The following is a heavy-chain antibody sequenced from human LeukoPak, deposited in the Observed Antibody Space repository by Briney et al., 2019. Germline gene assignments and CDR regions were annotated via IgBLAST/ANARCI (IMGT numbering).Heavy chain of an antibody. Sequence: PGGSLRLSCAASGFTFSDYHMSWIRQAPGKGLEWVSYISGNGGSTHYADSVKGRFTISRDNAKNSLYLQMNSLRDEDTAVFYCARDREAGTRTGDVFDIWGQGTMVTVSS. CDR2: ISGNGGST. V-gene: IGHV3-11*01. CDR1: GFTFSDYH. CDR3: ARDREAGTRTGDVFDI. J-gene: IGHJ3*02. D-gene: IGHD3-10*01.